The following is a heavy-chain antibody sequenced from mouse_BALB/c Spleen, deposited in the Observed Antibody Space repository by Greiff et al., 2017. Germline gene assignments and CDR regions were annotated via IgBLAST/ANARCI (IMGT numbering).Heavy chain of an antibody. CDR3: ARYGGSSPFDY. CDR1: GFDFSRYW. V-gene: IGHV4-1*02. CDR2: INPDSSTI. J-gene: IGHJ2*01. Sequence: VQLQQSGGGLVQPGGSLKLSCAASGFDFSRYWMSWVRQAPGKGLEWIGEINPDSSTINYTPSLKDKFIISRDNAKNTLYLQMSKVRSEDTALYYCARYGGSSPFDYWGQGTTLTVSS. D-gene: IGHD1-1*01.